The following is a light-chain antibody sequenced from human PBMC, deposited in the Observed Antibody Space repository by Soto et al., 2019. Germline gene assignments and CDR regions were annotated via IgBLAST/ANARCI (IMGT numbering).Light chain of an antibody. V-gene: IGLV2-14*01. CDR3: SSFTSSSPLYV. CDR2: DVS. Sequence: QSVLTQPASVSGSPGQSITISCAGTSSDVGGYKYVSWYQQHPGKAPKLMISDVSDRPSGVSTRFSGSRSGNTAFLTISGLQAEDEADYYCSSFTSSSPLYVFGTGTKVTVL. J-gene: IGLJ1*01. CDR1: SSDVGGYKY.